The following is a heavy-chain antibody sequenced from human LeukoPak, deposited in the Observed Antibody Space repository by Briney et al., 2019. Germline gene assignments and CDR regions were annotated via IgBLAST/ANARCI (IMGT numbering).Heavy chain of an antibody. V-gene: IGHV3-23*01. Sequence: GGSLRLSCAASGFTFSTYAMSWARQAPGKGLDWVAAIRASGSRTYYADSVKGRFTISRDNSKDTLSLQMNGLRADDTAVYYCAKDQADTNSYFTSVHWGQGTLVTVSS. CDR1: GFTFSTYA. CDR2: IRASGSRT. CDR3: AKDQADTNSYFTSVH. D-gene: IGHD2-21*01. J-gene: IGHJ1*01.